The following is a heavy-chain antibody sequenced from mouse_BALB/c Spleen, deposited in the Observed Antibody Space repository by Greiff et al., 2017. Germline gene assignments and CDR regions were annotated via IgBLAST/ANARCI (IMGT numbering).Heavy chain of an antibody. Sequence: VQLQQSGAELARPGASVKLSCKASGYTFTDYYINWVKQRTGQGLEWIGEIYPGSGNTYYNEKFKGKATLTADKSSSTAYMQLSSLTSEDSAVYFCARGDDYDRYAMDYWGQGTSVTVSS. CDR1: GYTFTDYY. CDR2: IYPGSGNT. CDR3: ARGDDYDRYAMDY. V-gene: IGHV1-77*01. J-gene: IGHJ4*01. D-gene: IGHD2-4*01.